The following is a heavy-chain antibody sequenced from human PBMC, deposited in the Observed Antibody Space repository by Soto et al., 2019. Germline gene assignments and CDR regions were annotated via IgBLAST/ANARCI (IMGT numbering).Heavy chain of an antibody. D-gene: IGHD1-7*01. CDR3: AKDRDRTWSLDY. CDR2: LSFEGRIE. J-gene: IGHJ4*02. Sequence: QVQLVESGGGVVQPGGSLRLSCAASGFTFGGNGMQWVRQAQGKGLECVTVLSFEGRIEYYADSVKGRFKIFRDNPKNTLYLQMNTLRPDDTALYYCAKDRDRTWSLDYWGQAALVTFSS. V-gene: IGHV3-30*18. CDR1: GFTFGGNG.